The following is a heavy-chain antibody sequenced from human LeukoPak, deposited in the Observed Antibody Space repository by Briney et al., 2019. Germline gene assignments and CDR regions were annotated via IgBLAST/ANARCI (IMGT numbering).Heavy chain of an antibody. J-gene: IGHJ4*02. CDR3: AKGLRSSGWYAGDY. V-gene: IGHV3-30*18. D-gene: IGHD6-19*01. CDR2: ISYDGSNK. CDR1: GFTFSSYG. Sequence: PGGSLRLSCAASGFTFSSYGMHWVRQAPGKGLEWVAVISYDGSNKYYADSVKGRFTISRDNSKNTLYLQMNSLRAEDTAVYYCAKGLRSSGWYAGDYWGQGTLVTVSS.